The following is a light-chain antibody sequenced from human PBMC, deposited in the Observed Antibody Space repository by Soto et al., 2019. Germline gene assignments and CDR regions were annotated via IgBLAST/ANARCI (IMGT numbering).Light chain of an antibody. J-gene: IGLJ1*01. CDR2: GNS. V-gene: IGLV1-40*01. Sequence: QSVLTQPPSVSGAPGQRVTISCTGSSSNIGAGYDVHWYQQLPGTAPKLLIYGNSNRPSGVPDRFSGSKSGTSASLAITGLQAEDEADYYSQSFGSSLSGYVFGTGTKLTVL. CDR1: SSNIGAGYD. CDR3: QSFGSSLSGYV.